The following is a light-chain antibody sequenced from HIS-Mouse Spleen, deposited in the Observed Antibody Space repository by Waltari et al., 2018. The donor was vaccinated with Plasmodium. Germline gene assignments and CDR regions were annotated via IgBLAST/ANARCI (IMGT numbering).Light chain of an antibody. J-gene: IGLJ2*01. CDR3: QTWGTGMGV. Sequence: QLVLTQSPSASASLGASVKLTCTLISVPTSYPISRHPQQPEKGPRYLMKRNSDGSHSKGDGIPDRFSGSSSGAERYLTISSLQSEDEADYYCQTWGTGMGVFGGGTKLTVL. CDR1: SVPTSYP. CDR2: RNSDGSH. V-gene: IGLV4-69*01.